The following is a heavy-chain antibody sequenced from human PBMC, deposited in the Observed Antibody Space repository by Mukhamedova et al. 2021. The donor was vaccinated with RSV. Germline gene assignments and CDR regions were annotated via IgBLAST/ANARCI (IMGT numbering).Heavy chain of an antibody. J-gene: IGHJ4*02. Sequence: MGWINAGNGNTKYSQKFQGRVTITRDTSASTAYMELSSLRSEDTAVYYCARVSSGWYGVRYFDYWGKGTLVTVSS. CDR3: ARVSSGWYGVRYFDY. D-gene: IGHD6-19*01. V-gene: IGHV1-3*01. CDR2: INAGNGNT.